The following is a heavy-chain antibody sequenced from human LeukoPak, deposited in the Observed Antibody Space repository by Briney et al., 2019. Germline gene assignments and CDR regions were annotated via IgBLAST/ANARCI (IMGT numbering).Heavy chain of an antibody. CDR1: GFTFSLYN. Sequence: PEGSPRLSCAPSGFTFSLYNINWVRQPPGKWREWISYIDLFTTTIFSEDSVQGRFSIYRDNAKNSLYLEMNSLRAEHTAVYYCVRERSMRGAYGDDSLVLDYWGQGTLVPVSS. CDR3: VRERSMRGAYGDDSLVLDY. V-gene: IGHV3-48*01. D-gene: IGHD4-23*01. J-gene: IGHJ4*02. CDR2: IDLFTTTI.